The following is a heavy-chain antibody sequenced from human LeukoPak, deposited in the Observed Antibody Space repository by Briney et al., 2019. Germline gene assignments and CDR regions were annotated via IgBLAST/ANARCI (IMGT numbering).Heavy chain of an antibody. CDR3: AREPPRDYDFWSGYYYYYYYGMDV. V-gene: IGHV1-2*02. CDR1: GYTFIGYY. D-gene: IGHD3-3*01. Sequence: GASVKVSCKASGYTFIGYYMHWVRQAPGQGLEWMGWINPNSGGTNYAQKFQGRVTMTRDTSISTAYMELRSLRSDDTAVYYCAREPPRDYDFWSGYYYYYYYGMDVWGQGTTVTVSS. J-gene: IGHJ6*02. CDR2: INPNSGGT.